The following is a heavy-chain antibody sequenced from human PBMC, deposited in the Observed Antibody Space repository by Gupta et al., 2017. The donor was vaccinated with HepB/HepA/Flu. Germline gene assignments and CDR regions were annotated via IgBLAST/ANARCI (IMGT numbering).Heavy chain of an antibody. J-gene: IGHJ4*02. Sequence: QVQLVQSGAEVKKPGASVKVSCKASGYTFISYGINWVRQAPGQGLEWMGWISAHNGNTNYAQNLQGRVTMTTDTSTSTAYMELRSLRSDDTAVYYCARDSAIELSIFGVVTPLDYWGQGTLVTVSS. CDR1: GYTFISYG. D-gene: IGHD3-3*01. CDR2: ISAHNGNT. V-gene: IGHV1-18*01. CDR3: ARDSAIELSIFGVVTPLDY.